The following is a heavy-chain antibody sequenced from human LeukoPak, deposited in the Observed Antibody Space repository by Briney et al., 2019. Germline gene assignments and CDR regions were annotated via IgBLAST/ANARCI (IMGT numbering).Heavy chain of an antibody. V-gene: IGHV1-69*06. CDR3: ASEEPAAPGPPYYYYSYGMDV. D-gene: IGHD2-2*01. CDR1: GGTFSSYA. J-gene: IGHJ6*04. Sequence: SVKVSCKASGGTFSSYAISWVRQAPGQGLEWMGGIIPIFGTANYAQKFQGRVTITADKSTSTAYMELSSLRSEDTAVYYCASEEPAAPGPPYYYYSYGMDVWGKGTTVTVSS. CDR2: IIPIFGTA.